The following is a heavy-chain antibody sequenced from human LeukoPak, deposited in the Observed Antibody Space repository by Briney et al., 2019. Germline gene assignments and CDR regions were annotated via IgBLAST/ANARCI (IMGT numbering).Heavy chain of an antibody. CDR1: GGSISSGGYY. CDR3: ARGLQYGMDV. V-gene: IGHV4-31*03. Sequence: SETLSLTCSVSGGSISSGGYYWSWIRQHPGKGLEWIGYIYYSGSTYYNPSLKSRVTISVDTSKNQFSLKLSSVTAADTAVYYCARGLQYGMDVWGQGTTVTVSS. D-gene: IGHD4-11*01. J-gene: IGHJ6*02. CDR2: IYYSGST.